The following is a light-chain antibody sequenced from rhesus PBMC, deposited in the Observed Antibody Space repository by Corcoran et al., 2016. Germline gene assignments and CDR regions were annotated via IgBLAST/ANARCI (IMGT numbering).Light chain of an antibody. CDR3: QHYYDNPYS. Sequence: DIQMTQSPSALSASVGDRVTISCRASHNIYNNLAWYQQQPGKAPKLLLSTASSLQTGIPSRFSGSGFGTDFTLTISSLQPEDSAAYYCQHYYDNPYSFGQGTKVEIK. J-gene: IGKJ2*01. CDR1: HNIYNN. CDR2: TAS. V-gene: IGKV1S17*01.